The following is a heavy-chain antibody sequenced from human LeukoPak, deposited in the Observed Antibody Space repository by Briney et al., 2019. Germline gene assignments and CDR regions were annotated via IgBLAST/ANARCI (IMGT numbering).Heavy chain of an antibody. CDR1: GYSISSGYY. J-gene: IGHJ6*03. D-gene: IGHD6-19*01. Sequence: ASETLSLTCTVSGYSISSGYYWGWIRQPPGKGLEWIGSIYYSGSTYYNPSLKSRVTISVDTSKNQFSLKLSSVTAADTAVYYCARKTLLSRIAVAGPYYYYMDVWGKGTTVTVSS. V-gene: IGHV4-38-2*02. CDR3: ARKTLLSRIAVAGPYYYYMDV. CDR2: IYYSGST.